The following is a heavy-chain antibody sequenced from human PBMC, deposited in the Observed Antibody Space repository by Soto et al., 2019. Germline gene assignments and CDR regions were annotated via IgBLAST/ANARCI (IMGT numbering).Heavy chain of an antibody. CDR1: GGSISSYY. D-gene: IGHD1-26*01. V-gene: IGHV4-59*08. J-gene: IGHJ4*02. CDR3: TRRLSGIYYPANIDY. Sequence: SETLSLTCTVSGGSISSYYWSWIRQPPGKGLEWIGSIYYSGSTNYNPSLKSRVTISVDTSKNQFSLKLSSVTAADSAVYYCTRRLSGIYYPANIDYWGQGTVVTVSS. CDR2: IYYSGST.